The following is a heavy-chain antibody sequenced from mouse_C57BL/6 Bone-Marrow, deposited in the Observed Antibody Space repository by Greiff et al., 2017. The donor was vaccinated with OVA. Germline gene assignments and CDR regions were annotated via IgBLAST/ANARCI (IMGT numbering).Heavy chain of an antibody. D-gene: IGHD2-4*01. V-gene: IGHV1-69*01. Sequence: QVQLQQSGAELVMPGASVKLSCKASGYTFTSYWMHWVKQRPGQGLEWIGEIDPSDSYTNYNQKFKGKSTLTVDKSSSTAYMQLSSLTSEDSAVYYCARWDDYEYWGQGTTLTVSS. CDR2: IDPSDSYT. CDR3: ARWDDYEY. CDR1: GYTFTSYW. J-gene: IGHJ2*01.